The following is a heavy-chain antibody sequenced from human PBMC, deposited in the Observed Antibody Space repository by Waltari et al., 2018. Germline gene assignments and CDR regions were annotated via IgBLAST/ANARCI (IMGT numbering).Heavy chain of an antibody. CDR2: INHSVST. Sequence: QVQLQQWGAGLLKPSETLSLTCAVYGGSFSGYYWSWIRQPPGKGLEWIGEINHSVSTNYTPSLKSRVTISVDTSKNQFSLKLSSVTAADTAVYYCARGVFGVVIAYFDYWGQGTLVTVSS. J-gene: IGHJ4*02. V-gene: IGHV4-34*01. D-gene: IGHD3-3*01. CDR1: GGSFSGYY. CDR3: ARGVFGVVIAYFDY.